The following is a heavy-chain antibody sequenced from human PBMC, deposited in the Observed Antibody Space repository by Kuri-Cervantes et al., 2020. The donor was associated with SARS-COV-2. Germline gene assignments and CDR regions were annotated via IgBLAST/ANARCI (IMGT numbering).Heavy chain of an antibody. CDR1: GYTFTSYD. Sequence: ASVKVSCKASGYTFTSYDINWVRQATGQGLEWMGWMNPNSGNTGYAQKFQGRVTMTRNTSISTAYMELSSLRSEDTAVYYCARSLLVGATLYLDYWGQGTLVTVSS. V-gene: IGHV1-8*01. D-gene: IGHD1-26*01. CDR3: ARSLLVGATLYLDY. J-gene: IGHJ4*02. CDR2: MNPNSGNT.